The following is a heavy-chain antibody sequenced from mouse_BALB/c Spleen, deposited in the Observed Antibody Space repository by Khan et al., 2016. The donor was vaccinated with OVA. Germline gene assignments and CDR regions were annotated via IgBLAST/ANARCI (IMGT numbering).Heavy chain of an antibody. CDR1: GYTFTTYT. Sequence: QVQLQQSGAELARPGASVKMSCKTSGYTFTTYTMHWVKQRPGQGLEWIGYINPNNGYTNYNQKFKDKSTLTADKSSSTAYMQLSSRTSDYSAVYYCAREGAYYRSDGWFSYWGQGTLVTVSA. J-gene: IGHJ3*01. V-gene: IGHV1-4*01. CDR2: INPNNGYT. D-gene: IGHD2-14*01. CDR3: AREGAYYRSDGWFSY.